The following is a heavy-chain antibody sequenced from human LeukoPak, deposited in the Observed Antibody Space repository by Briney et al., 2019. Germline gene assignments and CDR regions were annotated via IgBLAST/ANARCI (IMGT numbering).Heavy chain of an antibody. D-gene: IGHD3-3*01. CDR3: ARSGSRYDFWSGYYNDY. J-gene: IGHJ4*02. Sequence: SETLSLTCAVSGYSISSGYYWGWIRQPPGKGLEWIGSIYRSGSTYYNPSLKSRVTISVDTSKNQFSLKLSFVTAADTAVYYCARSGSRYDFWSGYYNDYWGQGTLVTVSS. CDR1: GYSISSGYY. CDR2: IYRSGST. V-gene: IGHV4-38-2*01.